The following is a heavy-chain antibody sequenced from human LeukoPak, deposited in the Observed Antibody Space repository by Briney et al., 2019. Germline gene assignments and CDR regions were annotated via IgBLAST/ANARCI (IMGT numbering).Heavy chain of an antibody. CDR3: ARVGSSSWYPYYYYYMDV. CDR1: GGSISSYY. V-gene: IGHV4-59*01. Sequence: SETLSLTCTVSGGSISSYYWSWIRQPPGKGLEWIGYIYYSGSTNYNPSLKSQVTISVDTSKNQFSLKLSSVTAADTAVYYCARVGSSSWYPYYYYYMDVWGKGTTVTVSS. J-gene: IGHJ6*03. D-gene: IGHD6-13*01. CDR2: IYYSGST.